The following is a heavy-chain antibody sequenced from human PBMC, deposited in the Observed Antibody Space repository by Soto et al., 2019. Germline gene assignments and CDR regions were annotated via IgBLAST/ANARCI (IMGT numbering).Heavy chain of an antibody. J-gene: IGHJ4*02. CDR1: GGSFSGYY. CDR3: ARFLGYCSGRRCLHDY. CDR2: INHSGST. Sequence: SETLSLTCAVSGGSFSGYYWRWIRQPPGKGLEWIGEINHSGSTNYNPSLKSRVTISVDTSKNQFSLKLSSVTAADTAVYYCARFLGYCSGRRCLHDYSSQGTLVIVSA. V-gene: IGHV4-34*01. D-gene: IGHD2-15*01.